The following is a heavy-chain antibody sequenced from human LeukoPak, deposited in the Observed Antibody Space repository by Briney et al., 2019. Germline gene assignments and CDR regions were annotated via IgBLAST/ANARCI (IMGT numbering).Heavy chain of an antibody. CDR1: GFTFSSYG. CDR3: ARDERLLSFLK. Sequence: GGTLRLSCAASGFTFSSYGLNWVRQAPGKGLEWVSGISGSGGGTYYGDSVKGRFTISRDNSKNTLYLQMNSLRAEDTAIYYCARDERLLSFLKWGQGTLVTVSS. V-gene: IGHV3-23*01. CDR2: ISGSGGGT. D-gene: IGHD3-3*01. J-gene: IGHJ4*02.